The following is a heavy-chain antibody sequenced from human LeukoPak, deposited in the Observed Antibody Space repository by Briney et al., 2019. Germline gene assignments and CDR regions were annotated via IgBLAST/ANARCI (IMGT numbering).Heavy chain of an antibody. CDR1: GFTFSSYG. J-gene: IGHJ4*02. V-gene: IGHV3-30*02. CDR2: IRYDGSNK. D-gene: IGHD3-3*01. CDR3: AANYDFWSGYSVY. Sequence: GGSLRLSCAASGFTFSSYGMHWVRQAPGKGLEWVAFIRYDGSNKYYADSVKGRFTISRDNSTNTLYLQMNSLRAEDTAVYYCAANYDFWSGYSVYWGQGTLVTVSS.